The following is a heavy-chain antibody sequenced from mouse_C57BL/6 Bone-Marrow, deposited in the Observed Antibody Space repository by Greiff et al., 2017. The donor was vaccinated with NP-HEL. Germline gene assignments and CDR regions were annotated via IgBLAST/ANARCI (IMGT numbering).Heavy chain of an antibody. CDR2: INPSSGYT. CDR1: GYTFTSYW. Sequence: QVQLQQSGAELAKPGASVKLSCKASGYTFTSYWMHRVKQRPGQGLEWIGYINPSSGYTKYNQKFKDKATLTADKSSSTAYMQLSSLTYEDSAVYYCVYGNLWYFDVWGTGTTVTVSS. J-gene: IGHJ1*03. CDR3: VYGNLWYFDV. V-gene: IGHV1-7*01. D-gene: IGHD2-1*01.